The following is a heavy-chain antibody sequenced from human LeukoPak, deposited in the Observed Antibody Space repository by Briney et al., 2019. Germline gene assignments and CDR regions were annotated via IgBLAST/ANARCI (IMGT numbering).Heavy chain of an antibody. CDR2: IYSGGST. D-gene: IGHD2-15*01. V-gene: IGHV3-66*01. J-gene: IGHJ6*03. Sequence: GGSLRLSRAASGFTVSSNYRSWGRQAPGKGLEWVSVIYSGGSTYYADSVKGRFTISRDNSKNTLYLQMNSLRAEDTAVYYCARCSGGTCFPRGYMDVWGKGTTVTVSS. CDR3: ARCSGGTCFPRGYMDV. CDR1: GFTVSSNY.